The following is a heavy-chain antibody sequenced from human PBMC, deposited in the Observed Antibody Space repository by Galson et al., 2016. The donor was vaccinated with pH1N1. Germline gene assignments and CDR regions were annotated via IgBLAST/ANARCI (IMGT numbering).Heavy chain of an antibody. CDR3: ARHALYSSGDMRNWIDP. Sequence: ETLSLTCSVSGGSISSSHHWGWIRQPPGKGLEWIGSFFYGGRTYYNSSLKSRVTISVDTSKDEFYLNVRSMTAADTAVYYCARHALYSSGDMRNWIDPWGQGTRVTVSS. D-gene: IGHD6-19*01. CDR2: FFYGGRT. V-gene: IGHV4-39*01. CDR1: GGSISSSHH. J-gene: IGHJ5*02.